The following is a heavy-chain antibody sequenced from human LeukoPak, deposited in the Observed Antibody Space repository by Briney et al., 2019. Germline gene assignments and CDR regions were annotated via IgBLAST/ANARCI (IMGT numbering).Heavy chain of an antibody. D-gene: IGHD6-6*01. CDR3: ARDPNGSSSEGWFDP. Sequence: SETLSLTCTVPGGSIRSSSYYGGWIRQPPAKGREWIGSIYYIGSTYYNPSLTSRLTLSVDPSETQSSLKLTSVTAAHTAVYYCARDPNGSSSEGWFDPWGQGTLVTVSS. CDR2: IYYIGST. CDR1: GGSIRSSSYY. J-gene: IGHJ5*02. V-gene: IGHV4-39*07.